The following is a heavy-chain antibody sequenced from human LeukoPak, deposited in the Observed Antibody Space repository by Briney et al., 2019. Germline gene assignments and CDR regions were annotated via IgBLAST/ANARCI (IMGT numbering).Heavy chain of an antibody. Sequence: PPETLSLTCTVSGGSISSGDSYWSWIRQPPGKGLEWIGYIYYSGSTYYNPSIKSRVNISVDTSKNQISLKLSSVTAADTAVYYCAGGSGYYDYWGQGTLVTVSS. D-gene: IGHD3-22*01. CDR3: AGGSGYYDY. CDR1: GGSISSGDSY. CDR2: IYYSGST. J-gene: IGHJ4*02. V-gene: IGHV4-30-4*02.